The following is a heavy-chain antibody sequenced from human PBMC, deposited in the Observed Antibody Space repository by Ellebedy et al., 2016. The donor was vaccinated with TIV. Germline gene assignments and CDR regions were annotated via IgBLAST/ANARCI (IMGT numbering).Heavy chain of an antibody. CDR1: GFTFSSYA. CDR3: AKSTYRSGSRWFDP. D-gene: IGHD3-10*01. Sequence: GGSLRLSXAASGFTFSSYAMSWVRQAPGKGLEWVSAISGSGGNTYYADSVKGRFTISRDNSKNTLFLQMNSLRVEDTAVYYCAKSTYRSGSRWFDPWGQGTLVTVSS. CDR2: ISGSGGNT. J-gene: IGHJ5*02. V-gene: IGHV3-23*01.